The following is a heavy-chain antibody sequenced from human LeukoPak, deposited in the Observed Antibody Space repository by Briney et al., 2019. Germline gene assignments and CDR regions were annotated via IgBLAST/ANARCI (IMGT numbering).Heavy chain of an antibody. CDR1: GGSFSGYY. V-gene: IGHV4-34*01. J-gene: IGHJ6*03. CDR2: INHSGST. CDR3: ARPFYYMDV. Sequence: SETLSLTCAVYGGSFSGYYWSWIRQPPGKGLEWIGEINHSGSTNYNPSLKSRVTISVDTSKNQFSLKLSSVTAADTAVYYCARPFYYMDVWGKGPTVTVSS.